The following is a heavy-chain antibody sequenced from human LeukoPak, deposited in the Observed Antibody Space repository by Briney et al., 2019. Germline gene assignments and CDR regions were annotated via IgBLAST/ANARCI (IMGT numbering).Heavy chain of an antibody. Sequence: SGTLSLTCTVSVGSISSSGWLSWVRQPPGKGLEWIGEIYHTGSPIYNPSLKSRVTISVDTSKNQFSLKLSSVTAADTAVYYCARGRLRYFDWLLTTRPGQRSGDFDYWGQGTLVTVSS. D-gene: IGHD3-9*01. V-gene: IGHV4-4*02. J-gene: IGHJ4*02. CDR3: ARGRLRYFDWLLTTRPGQRSGDFDY. CDR2: IYHTGSP. CDR1: VGSISSSGW.